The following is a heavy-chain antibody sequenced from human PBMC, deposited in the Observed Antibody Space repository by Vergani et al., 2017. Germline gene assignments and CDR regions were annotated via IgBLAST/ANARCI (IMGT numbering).Heavy chain of an antibody. CDR1: GGSISSSSYY. Sequence: QLQLQESGPGLVKPSETLSLTCTVSGGSISSSSYYWGWIRQPPGKGLEWIGYIYHSGSTYYNPSLKSRVTISVDRSKNQCSLKLSSVTAADTAVYYCARGLGVGAIGDYWGQGTLVTVSS. V-gene: IGHV4-39*07. CDR2: IYHSGST. D-gene: IGHD2-15*01. CDR3: ARGLGVGAIGDY. J-gene: IGHJ4*02.